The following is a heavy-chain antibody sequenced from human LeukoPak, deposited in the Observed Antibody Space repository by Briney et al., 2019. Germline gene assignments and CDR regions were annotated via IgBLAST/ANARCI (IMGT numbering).Heavy chain of an antibody. D-gene: IGHD3-16*01. CDR1: GFTFSSYW. J-gene: IGHJ2*01. Sequence: GGSLRLSCAASGFTFSSYWMHWVRQAPGKGLVWVSRINGDGSTTTYADPVTGRFTISRDNAKNTQYLQMNRLGAEDTAVYYCARVSIGAWYFDLWGRGTLVTVSS. CDR3: ARVSIGAWYFDL. CDR2: INGDGSTT. V-gene: IGHV3-74*01.